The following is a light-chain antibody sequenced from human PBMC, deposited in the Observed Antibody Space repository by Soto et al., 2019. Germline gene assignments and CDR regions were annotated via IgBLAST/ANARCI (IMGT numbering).Light chain of an antibody. Sequence: QSVLTQPRSVSGSPGQSVTISCTGTSSDVGGYNYVSWYQQHPGKAPKLMIYDVSKRPSGVPDRSSGSKSGNTASLTISGLLAEDEADYYCCSYAGNYTHVFGTGTKVTVL. CDR3: CSYAGNYTHV. V-gene: IGLV2-11*01. CDR1: SSDVGGYNY. CDR2: DVS. J-gene: IGLJ1*01.